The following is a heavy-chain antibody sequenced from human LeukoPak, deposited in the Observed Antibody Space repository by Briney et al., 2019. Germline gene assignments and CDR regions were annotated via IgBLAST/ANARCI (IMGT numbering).Heavy chain of an antibody. CDR2: IYYSGST. CDR3: ASLSSGWSRGAFDI. J-gene: IGHJ3*02. V-gene: IGHV4-59*08. Sequence: PSETLSLTCTVSGGSISSYYWSWIRQPPGKGLEWIGYIYYSGSTNYNPSLKSRVTISVDTSKNQFSLKLSSVTAADTAVYYCASLSSGWSRGAFDIWGQGTMVTVSS. D-gene: IGHD6-19*01. CDR1: GGSISSYY.